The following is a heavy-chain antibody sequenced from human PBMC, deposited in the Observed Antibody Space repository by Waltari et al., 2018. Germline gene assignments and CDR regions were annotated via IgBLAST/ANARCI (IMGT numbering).Heavy chain of an antibody. V-gene: IGHV2-5*01. Sequence: QITLKESGPTLVKPTQTLTLTCTFSGFSLSTSGVGVGWIRQPPGKALEWLALIYWNDDKRYSPSLKSRLTITKDTSKNQVVLTMTNMDPVDTATYYCAHRHRVQDIFDYWGQGTLVTVSS. CDR3: AHRHRVQDIFDY. CDR1: GFSLSTSGVG. CDR2: IYWNDDK. J-gene: IGHJ4*02. D-gene: IGHD2-15*01.